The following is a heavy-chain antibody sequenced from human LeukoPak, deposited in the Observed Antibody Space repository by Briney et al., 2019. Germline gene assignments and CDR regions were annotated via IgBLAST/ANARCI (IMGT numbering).Heavy chain of an antibody. CDR3: ATVVRDGDYGYFQH. V-gene: IGHV1-24*01. D-gene: IGHD4-17*01. CDR1: GYTLTELS. CDR2: FDPEDGET. Sequence: ASVKVSCKVSGYTLTELSMHWVRQAPGKGLEGMGGFDPEDGETIYAQKFQGRVTMTEDTSTDTAYMELSSLRSEETAVSYCATVVRDGDYGYFQHWGQGTLVTVSS. J-gene: IGHJ1*01.